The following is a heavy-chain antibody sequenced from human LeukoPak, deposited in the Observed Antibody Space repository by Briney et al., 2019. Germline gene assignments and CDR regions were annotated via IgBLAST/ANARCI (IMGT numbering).Heavy chain of an antibody. CDR2: IYYSGST. J-gene: IGHJ5*02. V-gene: IGHV4-59*08. Sequence: SETLSLTCTVSGGSISSYYWSWIRQPPGKGLEWIGYIYYSGSTNYNPSLKSRVTISVDTSKNQFSLKLSSVTAADMAVYYCARQTSSSWYDRWFDPWGQGTLVTVSS. CDR1: GGSISSYY. CDR3: ARQTSSSWYDRWFDP. D-gene: IGHD6-13*01.